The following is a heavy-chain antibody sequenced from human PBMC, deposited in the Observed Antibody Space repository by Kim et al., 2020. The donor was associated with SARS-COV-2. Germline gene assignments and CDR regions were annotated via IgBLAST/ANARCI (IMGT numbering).Heavy chain of an antibody. CDR3: TTHMIVVELDAFDI. CDR1: GFTFSNAW. Sequence: GGSLRLSCAASGFTFSNAWMSWVRQAPGKGLEWVGRIKSKTDGGTTDYAAPVKGRFTISRDDSKNTLYLQMNSLKTEDTAVYYCTTHMIVVELDAFDIWGQGTMVTVSS. CDR2: IKSKTDGGTT. J-gene: IGHJ3*02. D-gene: IGHD3-22*01. V-gene: IGHV3-15*01.